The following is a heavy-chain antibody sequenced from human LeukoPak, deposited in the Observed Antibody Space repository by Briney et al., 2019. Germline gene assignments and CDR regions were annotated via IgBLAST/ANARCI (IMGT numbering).Heavy chain of an antibody. J-gene: IGHJ3*02. CDR2: IYYSGST. V-gene: IGHV4-31*03. CDR3: AVAYYDSSGYYRDAFDI. Sequence: SETLSFTCTVSGGSISSGGYYWSCIRQHPGKGLEWIGYIYYSGSTYYNPSLKSRVTISVDTSKNQFSLKLSSVTAADTAVYYCAVAYYDSSGYYRDAFDIWGQGTMVTVSS. CDR1: GGSISSGGYY. D-gene: IGHD3-22*01.